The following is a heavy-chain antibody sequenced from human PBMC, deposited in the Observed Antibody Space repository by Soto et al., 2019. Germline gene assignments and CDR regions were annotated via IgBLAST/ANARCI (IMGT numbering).Heavy chain of an antibody. D-gene: IGHD3-16*01. CDR1: GFTFFGHA. V-gene: IGHV3-23*01. J-gene: IGHJ6*02. Sequence: HGGSLRLSCVASGFTFFGHAMSWVRQAPGKGLEWVSTSSTTGDYTYYANSVKGRFTISRDNSKNTLFLQMNSLRAEDTAIYYCAKANGPGEYYKYGMDVWGQGTTVTVSS. CDR3: AKANGPGEYYKYGMDV. CDR2: SSTTGDYT.